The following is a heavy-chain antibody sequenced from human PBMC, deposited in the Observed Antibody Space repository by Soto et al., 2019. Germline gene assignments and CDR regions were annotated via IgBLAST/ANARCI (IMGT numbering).Heavy chain of an antibody. CDR3: ARARYYYGSGSYYNRGDSYYYYMDV. CDR1: GYTLTELS. CDR2: INPNSGGT. J-gene: IGHJ6*03. D-gene: IGHD3-10*01. V-gene: IGHV1-2*04. Sequence: GASVKVSCKVSGYTLTELSMHWVRQAPGQGLEWMGWINPNSGGTNYAQKFQGWVTMTRDTSISTAYMELSRLRSDDTAVYYCARARYYYGSGSYYNRGDSYYYYMDVWGKGTTVTVSS.